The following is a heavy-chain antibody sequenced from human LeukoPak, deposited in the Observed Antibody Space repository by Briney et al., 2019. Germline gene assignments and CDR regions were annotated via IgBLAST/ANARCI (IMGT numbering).Heavy chain of an antibody. J-gene: IGHJ4*02. D-gene: IGHD5-24*01. Sequence: GGSLRLSCAASGFTVSSNYMTWVRQAPGRGLEWVSVICSGGSTYYADSVKGRFTISRDNSKNTLYLQMNNLRAEDTAVYYCARGWPTWENWGQGTLVTVSS. CDR2: ICSGGST. CDR3: ARGWPTWEN. V-gene: IGHV3-53*01. CDR1: GFTVSSNY.